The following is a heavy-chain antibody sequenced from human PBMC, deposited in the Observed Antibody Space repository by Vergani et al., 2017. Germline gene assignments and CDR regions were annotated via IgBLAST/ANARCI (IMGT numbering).Heavy chain of an antibody. CDR2: FDPEHGEV. Sequence: QVQMVQSGSEVRKPGATVKVSCQVSGYSLTELTIHWVRQAPGKGLECMGGFDPEHGEVTFAHHIQGRVTMTEERSTDTAYMELSTLRPEDTSLYYCAIVTYYYDSSGYYLDYWGQGTLVTVSS. V-gene: IGHV1-24*01. CDR3: AIVTYYYDSSGYYLDY. D-gene: IGHD3-22*01. CDR1: GYSLTELT. J-gene: IGHJ4*02.